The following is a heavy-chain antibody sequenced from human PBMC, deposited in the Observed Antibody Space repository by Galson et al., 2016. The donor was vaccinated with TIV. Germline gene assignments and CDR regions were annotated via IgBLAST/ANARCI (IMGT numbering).Heavy chain of an antibody. CDR3: AKGTPSEYYYGLDV. Sequence: SLRLSCAASGFTFSNSVTHWVRQAPGKGLEWVAFIWFDGTTKKYADAVKGRFTLSRDTSKNTLYLQMNSLRSEDTAMYFCAKGTPSEYYYGLDVWGQGTTVTVSS. CDR2: IWFDGTTK. V-gene: IGHV3-30*02. D-gene: IGHD2/OR15-2a*01. J-gene: IGHJ6*02. CDR1: GFTFSNSV.